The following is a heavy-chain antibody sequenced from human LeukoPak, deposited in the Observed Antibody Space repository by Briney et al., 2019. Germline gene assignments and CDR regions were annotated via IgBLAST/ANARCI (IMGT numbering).Heavy chain of an antibody. J-gene: IGHJ4*02. CDR2: ISGSGGST. CDR1: GFTFSDYY. D-gene: IGHD3-16*01. CDR3: AKDLGLFDY. Sequence: GGSLRLSCAASGFTFSDYYMSWIRQAPGKGLEWVSAISGSGGSTYYADSVKGRFTISRDNSKNTLYLQMNSLRAEDTAVYYCAKDLGLFDYWGQGTLVTVSS. V-gene: IGHV3-23*01.